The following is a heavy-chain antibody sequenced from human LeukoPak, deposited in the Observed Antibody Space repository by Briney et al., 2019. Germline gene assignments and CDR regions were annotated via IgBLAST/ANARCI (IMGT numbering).Heavy chain of an antibody. D-gene: IGHD3-10*01. V-gene: IGHV1-18*04. CDR3: ARERITMVRVVYYYYMDV. CDR1: GYTFTGYY. Sequence: ASVKVSCKASGYTFTGYYMHWVRQAPGQGLEWMGWISGYNGNTNYAQKLQGRVTMTTDTSTSTAYMELRSLKSDDTAVYYCARERITMVRVVYYYYMDVWGKGTTVTVSS. CDR2: ISGYNGNT. J-gene: IGHJ6*03.